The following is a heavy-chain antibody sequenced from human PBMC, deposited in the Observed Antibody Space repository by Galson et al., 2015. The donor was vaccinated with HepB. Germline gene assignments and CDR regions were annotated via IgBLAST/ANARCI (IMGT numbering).Heavy chain of an antibody. D-gene: IGHD2-15*01. V-gene: IGHV1-18*01. J-gene: IGHJ5*02. CDR2: ISAYNGHT. CDR3: ARGPFVVVVAANPNNWFDP. Sequence: CKAAGYRFSSYSISWVRQAPGQGLEWMGWISAYNGHTKYARKLQGRVTLTTDSSTSTAYMELRSLRSDDTAVYFCARGPFVVVVAANPNNWFDPWGQGTLVTVSS. CDR1: GYRFSSYS.